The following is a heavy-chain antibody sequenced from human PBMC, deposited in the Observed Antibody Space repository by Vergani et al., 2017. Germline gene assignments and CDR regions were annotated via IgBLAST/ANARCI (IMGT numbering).Heavy chain of an antibody. J-gene: IGHJ4*02. CDR2: ISSSSSTI. V-gene: IGHV3-48*04. CDR1: GFTFSRYS. D-gene: IGHD2-15*01. CDR3: AVVVVVAATDFDY. Sequence: VQLVESGGGLVQPGGSLRLSCAASGFTFSRYSMHWVRQAPGKGLEGVLYISSSSSTIYYADSVKGRVTISRDNAKNSLYLQMNSLRAEDTAVYYCAVVVVVAATDFDYWGQGTLVTVSS.